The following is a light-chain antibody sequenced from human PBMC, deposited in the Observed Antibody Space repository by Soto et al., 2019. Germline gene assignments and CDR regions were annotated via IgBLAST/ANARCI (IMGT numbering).Light chain of an antibody. Sequence: DIQMTQSPSSLSASVGDRVTITCRASQSISNFLNWYQQKPGKAPKLLSYAASSLQSGVPSRFSGSGSRTDFTLTISRLQPEDFATYYCQQSYITPYTFGQGTKLEIK. J-gene: IGKJ2*01. V-gene: IGKV1-39*01. CDR3: QQSYITPYT. CDR1: QSISNF. CDR2: AAS.